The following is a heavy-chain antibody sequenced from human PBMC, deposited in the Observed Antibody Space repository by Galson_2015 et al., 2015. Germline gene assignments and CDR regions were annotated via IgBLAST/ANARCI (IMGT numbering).Heavy chain of an antibody. CDR1: GFTFSSYG. Sequence: SLRLSCAASGFTFSSYGMHWVRQAPGKGLEWVAVIWYDGSNKYYADSVKGRFTISRDNSKNTLYLQMNSLRAEDTAVYYCARRLRGSRYYYYMDVWGKGTTVAVSS. V-gene: IGHV3-33*01. D-gene: IGHD4-23*01. CDR2: IWYDGSNK. CDR3: ARRLRGSRYYYYMDV. J-gene: IGHJ6*03.